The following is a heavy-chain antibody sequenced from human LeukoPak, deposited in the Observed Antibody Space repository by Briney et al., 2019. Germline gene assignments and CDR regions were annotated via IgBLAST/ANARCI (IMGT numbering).Heavy chain of an antibody. V-gene: IGHV3-21*01. CDR1: GFTFSSYS. Sequence: NPGGSLRLSCAASGFTFSSYSMNWVRQAPGKGLEWVSSISSSSGYIYYADSVKGRFTISRDNAKNSLYLQMSSLRAEDTAVYYCARELPRASSSSGGDWGQGTLVTVSS. D-gene: IGHD6-6*01. CDR2: ISSSSGYI. CDR3: ARELPRASSSSGGD. J-gene: IGHJ4*02.